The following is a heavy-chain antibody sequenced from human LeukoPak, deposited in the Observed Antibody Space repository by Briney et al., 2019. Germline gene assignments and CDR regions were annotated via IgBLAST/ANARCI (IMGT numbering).Heavy chain of an antibody. J-gene: IGHJ4*02. CDR1: GYTFTGYY. CDR2: ISPDSGGT. CDR3: ARVRGTTSAGHLDY. Sequence: ASVKVSCKTSGYTFTGYYIHWVRQAPGQGLEWMGWISPDSGGTDYAQKFQGRVTMTRDTSISIYYMDLGRLRYDDTAMYFCARVRGTTSAGHLDYWGQGTLVTVSS. V-gene: IGHV1-2*02. D-gene: IGHD1-1*01.